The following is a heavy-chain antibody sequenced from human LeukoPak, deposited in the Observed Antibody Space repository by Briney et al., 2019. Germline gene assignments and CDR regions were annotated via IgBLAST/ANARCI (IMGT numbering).Heavy chain of an antibody. J-gene: IGHJ4*02. V-gene: IGHV1-2*02. CDR2: INPNSGGT. CDR1: GYTFNEYY. Sequence: GASVKVSCKASGYTFNEYYMHWVRQAPGQGLEWMGWINPNSGGTNYAQKFQGRVTMTRDTSISTAYMELSRLRSDDTAVYYCARGTGEGYSYGRYYFDYWGQGTLVTVSS. CDR3: ARGTGEGYSYGRYYFDY. D-gene: IGHD5-18*01.